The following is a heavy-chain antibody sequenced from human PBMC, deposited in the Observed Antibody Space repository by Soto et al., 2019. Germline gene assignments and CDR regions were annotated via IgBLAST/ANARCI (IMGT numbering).Heavy chain of an antibody. CDR1: GFTFSSYA. D-gene: IGHD6-13*01. CDR3: AKPGYSSSWYRNFDY. CDR2: IGASGGNT. J-gene: IGHJ4*02. Sequence: GGSLRLSCAASGFTFSSYAMSWVRQAPGKGLEWVSAIGASGGNTDYADSVKGRFTVSRDNSKNTLYLQMNSLRAGDTAVHYSAKPGYSSSWYRNFDYWGQGTLVTVSS. V-gene: IGHV3-23*01.